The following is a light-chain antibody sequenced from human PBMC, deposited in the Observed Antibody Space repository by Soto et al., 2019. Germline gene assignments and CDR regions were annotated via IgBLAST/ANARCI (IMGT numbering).Light chain of an antibody. V-gene: IGLV2-14*01. Sequence: QSVLTQPASVSGSPGQSIAISCTGTSSDVGGYDYVSWYQQQPDKAPKLMIYEVTKRPSGVSNRFSGSKSGNTASLTISGLQAEDEADYYCSSHTSGSTRVFGNGTKVTVL. CDR1: SSDVGGYDY. CDR3: SSHTSGSTRV. CDR2: EVT. J-gene: IGLJ1*01.